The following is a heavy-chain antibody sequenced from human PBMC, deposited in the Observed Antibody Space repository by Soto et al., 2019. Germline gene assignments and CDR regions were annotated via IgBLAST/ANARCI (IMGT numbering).Heavy chain of an antibody. CDR1: GGPFISYA. CDR3: ARNYYDSSGFNWFDP. Sequence: SVKVSCKASGGPFISYAIIWVRQAPGQGLEWMGGIIPIFGTANYARKFQGRVTITADESTSTAYMELSSLRSEDMAVYYCARNYYDSSGFNWFDPWGQGTLVTVSS. D-gene: IGHD3-22*01. J-gene: IGHJ5*02. CDR2: IIPIFGTA. V-gene: IGHV1-69*01.